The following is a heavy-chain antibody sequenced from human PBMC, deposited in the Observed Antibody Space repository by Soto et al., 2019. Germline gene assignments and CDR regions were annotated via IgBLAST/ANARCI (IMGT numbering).Heavy chain of an antibody. J-gene: IGHJ5*02. D-gene: IGHD1-26*01. V-gene: IGHV1-2*02. Sequence: RASVKVSCKASGYTFSDYYVHWVREAPGQGPEWMGWINPSSGGTIYTQRFQGRVTMTRDTSINTVYMELSRLTSDDTAVYYCAREMGVIGAPGYTWFDPWGQGALVTVSS. CDR1: GYTFSDYY. CDR2: INPSSGGT. CDR3: AREMGVIGAPGYTWFDP.